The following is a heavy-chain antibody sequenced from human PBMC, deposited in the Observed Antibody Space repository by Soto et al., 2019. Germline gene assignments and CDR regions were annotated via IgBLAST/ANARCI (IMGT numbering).Heavy chain of an antibody. D-gene: IGHD6-6*01. Sequence: EVQLVESGGGLVQPGGSLRLSCAASAFTFSGHYMVWVRQAPGQGLEWVGRSRNKANNYTTEYAASVKGRFTISRDDSKNSLYLQMNSLKTEDTAVYYCARDGGIAARHYYGMDVWGQGTTVTVSS. CDR1: AFTFSGHY. V-gene: IGHV3-72*01. J-gene: IGHJ6*02. CDR3: ARDGGIAARHYYGMDV. CDR2: SRNKANNYTT.